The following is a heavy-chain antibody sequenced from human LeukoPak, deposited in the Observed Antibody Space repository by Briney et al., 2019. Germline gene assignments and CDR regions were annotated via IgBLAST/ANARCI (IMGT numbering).Heavy chain of an antibody. Sequence: GGSLRLSCAASGFTFSSYEMSWVRQAPGKGLEWVSYISSSGNTIYYADSVKGRFTISRDNTKNSLYLQMNSLRAEDTAVYYCARGIPLDCWGQGTLVTVSS. CDR3: ARGIPLDC. J-gene: IGHJ4*02. V-gene: IGHV3-48*03. CDR2: ISSSGNTI. CDR1: GFTFSSYE.